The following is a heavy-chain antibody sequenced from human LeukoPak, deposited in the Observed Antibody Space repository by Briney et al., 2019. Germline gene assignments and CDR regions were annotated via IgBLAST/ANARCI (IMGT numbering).Heavy chain of an antibody. CDR2: FNWNRGSI. J-gene: IGHJ4*02. CDR1: GFTFDDYA. Sequence: GGSLRLSCTASGFTFDDYAMHWVRQPPGKGLEWVSGFNWNRGSIGYADSVKGRFTISRDDAKNSLFLQMNSLRAEDTAFYYCARGASGSYNSFDYWGQGTLVTVSS. CDR3: ARGASGSYNSFDY. V-gene: IGHV3-9*01. D-gene: IGHD3-10*01.